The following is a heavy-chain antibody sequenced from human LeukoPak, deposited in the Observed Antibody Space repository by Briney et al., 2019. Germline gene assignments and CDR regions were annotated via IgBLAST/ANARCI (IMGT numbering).Heavy chain of an antibody. CDR1: GFTFSSYS. J-gene: IGHJ4*02. CDR2: IKQDGSET. CDR3: AGLKGVNPRDY. Sequence: GGSLRLSCAASGFTFSSYSMNWVRQAPGKGLEWVANIKQDGSETHYVDSVKGRFTISRDNAKDSLYLQMNSLRVEDTAVYYCAGLKGVNPRDYWGQGTLVTVSS. V-gene: IGHV3-7*03. D-gene: IGHD3-3*01.